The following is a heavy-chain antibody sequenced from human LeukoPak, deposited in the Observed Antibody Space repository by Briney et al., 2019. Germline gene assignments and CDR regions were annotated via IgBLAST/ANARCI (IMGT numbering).Heavy chain of an antibody. Sequence: GGSLRLSCAASGFTFSSYSMNWVRQAPGKGLEWVSSISSSSSYIYYADSVKGRFTISRDNAKNSLYLQMNSLRAEDTAVYYCARGSSSLAPADYWGQGTLVTVSS. V-gene: IGHV3-21*01. CDR2: ISSSSSYI. J-gene: IGHJ4*02. CDR3: ARGSSSLAPADY. CDR1: GFTFSSYS.